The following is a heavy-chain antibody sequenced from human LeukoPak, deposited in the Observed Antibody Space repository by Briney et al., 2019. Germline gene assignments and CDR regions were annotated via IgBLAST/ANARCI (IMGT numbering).Heavy chain of an antibody. CDR3: AKDHPPSVVVVVAEIDY. D-gene: IGHD2-15*01. Sequence: GGSLRLSCAASGFTFSSYGMSWVRQAPGKGLEWVSAISGSGGSTYYADSVKGRFTISRDNSKNTLYLQMNSLRAEDTAVYYCAKDHPPSVVVVVAEIDYWGQGTLVTVSS. CDR1: GFTFSSYG. J-gene: IGHJ4*02. CDR2: ISGSGGST. V-gene: IGHV3-23*01.